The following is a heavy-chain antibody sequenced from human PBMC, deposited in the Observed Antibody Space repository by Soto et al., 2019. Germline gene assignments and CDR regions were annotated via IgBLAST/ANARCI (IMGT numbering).Heavy chain of an antibody. D-gene: IGHD4-17*01. CDR3: ASEYGDYGVIDY. J-gene: IGHJ4*02. CDR2: IKHSGST. V-gene: IGHV4-34*01. CDR1: GGSFSGYY. Sequence: QVQLQQWGAGLLKPSETLSLTCAVYGGSFSGYYWSWIRQPPGKGLEWIGEIKHSGSTNYNPSLKSRVTISVDTSKNQFSLKLSSVTAADTAVYYCASEYGDYGVIDYWGQGTLVTVSS.